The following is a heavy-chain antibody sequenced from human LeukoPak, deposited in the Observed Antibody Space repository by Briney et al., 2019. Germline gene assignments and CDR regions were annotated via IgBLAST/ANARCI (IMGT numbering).Heavy chain of an antibody. CDR2: TRSTGDST. Sequence: WESLRLSCAASGFTFSSYAMSWVRQAPGKGLEWVSSTRSTGDSTFYADSVKGRFTISRDNSKNTVYLLMNSLRTEDTAVYYCGRSRRINASLYYYMDVWGKGTTVTVSS. V-gene: IGHV3-23*01. D-gene: IGHD2-15*01. CDR3: GRSRRINASLYYYMDV. CDR1: GFTFSSYA. J-gene: IGHJ6*03.